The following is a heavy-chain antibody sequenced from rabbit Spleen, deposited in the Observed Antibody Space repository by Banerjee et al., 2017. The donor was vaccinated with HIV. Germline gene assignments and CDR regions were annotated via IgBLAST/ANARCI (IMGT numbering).Heavy chain of an antibody. V-gene: IGHV1S45*01. Sequence: QEQLVESGGGLVKPGASLTLTCTASGFSFSSRYYMCWVRQAPGKGLEWIACIYTDGSGDTYAASWAKGRFTISKTSSTTVTLQMTSLTAADTATYFCARETSSGWGIVSFYFTLWGPGTLVTVS. CDR3: ARETSSGWGIVSFYFTL. J-gene: IGHJ4*01. CDR1: GFSFSSRYY. D-gene: IGHD4-1*01. CDR2: IYTDGSGDT.